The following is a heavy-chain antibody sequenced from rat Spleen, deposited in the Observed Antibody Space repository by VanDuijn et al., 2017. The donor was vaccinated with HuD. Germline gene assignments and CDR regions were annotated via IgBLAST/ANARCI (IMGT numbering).Heavy chain of an antibody. D-gene: IGHD1-4*01. CDR2: ISSSGGTS. Sequence: EVQLVESGGGLVQPGRSMKLSCAASGFTFSNYYMAWVRQAPTKGLEWVASISSSGGTSYYRDSVKGRFTISRDNAKSILFLQMDSLRSEDTATYYCARRAGDYWGQGVMVTVSS. V-gene: IGHV5-25*01. CDR1: GFTFSNYY. J-gene: IGHJ2*01. CDR3: ARRAGDY.